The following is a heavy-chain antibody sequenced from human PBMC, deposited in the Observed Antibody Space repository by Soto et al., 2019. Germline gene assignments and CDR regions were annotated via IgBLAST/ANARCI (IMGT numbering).Heavy chain of an antibody. CDR3: AKGSRMWTPDY. Sequence: QVQLVQSGAEVKKPGASVKVFCKASGYTFTDYAIHWVRQAPGQRLEWMGWIAPGYGNTKYSQNFQGRVTITRDTSATTAYMELSSLRSEDTAVYYCAKGSRMWTPDYWGQGTLVTVSS. D-gene: IGHD2-21*01. CDR2: IAPGYGNT. CDR1: GYTFTDYA. V-gene: IGHV1-3*01. J-gene: IGHJ4*02.